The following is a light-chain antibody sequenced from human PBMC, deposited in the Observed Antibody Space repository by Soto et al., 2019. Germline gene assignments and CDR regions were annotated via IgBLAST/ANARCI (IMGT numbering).Light chain of an antibody. V-gene: IGKV3-11*01. CDR3: QQRSNWSPYT. CDR1: QSVSSY. J-gene: IGKJ2*01. CDR2: DAS. Sequence: IVLTQSPATLSLSPGERATLSCRASQSVSSYLAWYQQKPGQAPRPLIYDASNRATGIPARFSGSGSGTDFAPTISSLQPEDFAGYYCQQRSNWSPYTFGHGTKLEIK.